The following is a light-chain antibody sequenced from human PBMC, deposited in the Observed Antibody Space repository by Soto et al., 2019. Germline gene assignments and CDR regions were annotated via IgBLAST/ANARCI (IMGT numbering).Light chain of an antibody. V-gene: IGKV3D-7*01. J-gene: IGKJ1*01. CDR1: QFMSSNY. Sequence: IVMTQSPATLSLSPGDRATLSCRASQFMSSNYLSWYQQKPGQAPRLLIYGASTRATGIPDRFSGSGSETDFTLSIGSLQSEDFAIYYCQQYNTWPPTFGQGTKVDIK. CDR3: QQYNTWPPT. CDR2: GAS.